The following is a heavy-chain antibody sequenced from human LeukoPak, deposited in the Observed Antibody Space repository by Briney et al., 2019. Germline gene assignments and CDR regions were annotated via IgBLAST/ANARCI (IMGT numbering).Heavy chain of an antibody. Sequence: GGSLRLSCAASGFTFSSYAMSWVRQAPGKGLEWVSAISGSGGSTYYADSVKGRFTISRDNSKNTLYLQMNSLRAEDTAVYYCAKDGRYCTNGVCYTRFDYWGQGTLVTVSS. CDR1: GFTFSSYA. J-gene: IGHJ4*02. D-gene: IGHD2-8*01. V-gene: IGHV3-23*01. CDR3: AKDGRYCTNGVCYTRFDY. CDR2: ISGSGGST.